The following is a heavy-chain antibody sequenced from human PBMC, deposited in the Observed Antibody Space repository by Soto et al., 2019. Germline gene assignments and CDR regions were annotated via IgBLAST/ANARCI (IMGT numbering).Heavy chain of an antibody. Sequence: SLKISRKGSGYSFTSYWIGWVRQMPGKGLEWMGIIYPGDSDTRYSPSFQGQVTISADKSISTAYLQWSSLKASDTAMYYCARRYCSGGSCYHGMDVWGQGTTVTVSS. CDR2: IYPGDSDT. CDR3: ARRYCSGGSCYHGMDV. J-gene: IGHJ6*02. D-gene: IGHD2-15*01. CDR1: GYSFTSYW. V-gene: IGHV5-51*01.